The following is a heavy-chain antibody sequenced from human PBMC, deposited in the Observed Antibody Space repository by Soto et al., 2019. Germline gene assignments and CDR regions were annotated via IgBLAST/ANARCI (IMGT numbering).Heavy chain of an antibody. CDR1: GGSISSYY. CDR2: IYYSGST. V-gene: IGHV4-59*01. Sequence: SETLSLTCTVSGGSISSYYWSWIRQPPGKGLEWIGYIYYSGSTNYNPSLKSRVTISVDTSKNQFSLKLSSVTAADTAVYYCARCSGRGWYRREDVAIDYWGQGTLVTVSS. CDR3: ARCSGRGWYRREDVAIDY. J-gene: IGHJ4*02. D-gene: IGHD6-19*01.